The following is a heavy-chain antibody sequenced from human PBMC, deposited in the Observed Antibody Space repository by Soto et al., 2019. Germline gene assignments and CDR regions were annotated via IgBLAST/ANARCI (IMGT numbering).Heavy chain of an antibody. J-gene: IGHJ4*02. Sequence: NPGGSLRLSCVASGFTFGDYTMSWFRQAPGGGLEWVSFIRSKAYGGTTEYAASVKGRFTISRDDSKSIAYLQMNSLKTEDTAVYYCTRGRITMVRGVPLLCDYWGQGTLVTVSS. V-gene: IGHV3-49*05. CDR2: IRSKAYGGTT. D-gene: IGHD3-10*01. CDR1: GFTFGDYT. CDR3: TRGRITMVRGVPLLCDY.